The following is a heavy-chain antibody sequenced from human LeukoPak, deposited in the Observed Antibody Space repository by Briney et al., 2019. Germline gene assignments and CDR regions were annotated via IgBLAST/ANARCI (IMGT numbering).Heavy chain of an antibody. D-gene: IGHD3-10*01. CDR1: GFTFSSYS. CDR2: ISSSSSYI. V-gene: IGHV3-21*01. CDR3: ARSRNYYGSGSYYPYYFDY. Sequence: PGGSLRLSCAASGFTFSSYSMNWVRQAPGKGLEWVSSISSSSSYIYYADSVKGRFTISRDNAKNSLYLQMNSLRAEDTAVYYCARSRNYYGSGSYYPYYFDYWGQGTLVTVSS. J-gene: IGHJ4*02.